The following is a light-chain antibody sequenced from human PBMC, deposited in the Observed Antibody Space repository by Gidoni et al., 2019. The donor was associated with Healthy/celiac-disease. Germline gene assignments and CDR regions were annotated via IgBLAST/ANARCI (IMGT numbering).Light chain of an antibody. J-gene: IGKJ1*01. CDR2: YAS. CDR1: QSVSSY. Sequence: DIVLTQSTATLSLSPGERATLSCRASQSVSSYLSWYQQKPGQAPSILIYYASNRATGDPARCISSRSATDFTLTISSLVPEDFLVVYCQQRSNWPPWTFGQGTKVEIK. CDR3: QQRSNWPPWT. V-gene: IGKV3-11*01.